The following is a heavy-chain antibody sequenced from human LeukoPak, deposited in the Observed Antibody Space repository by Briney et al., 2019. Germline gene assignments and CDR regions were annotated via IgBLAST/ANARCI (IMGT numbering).Heavy chain of an antibody. D-gene: IGHD1-26*01. Sequence: GGSLRLSCAASGFTFSNHGMNWVRQAPGKGLEWVSSISSSSSYIYYADSVKGRFTISRDNAKNSLYLQMNSLRAEDTAVYYCARDSFSGSYADFDYWGQGTLVTVSS. CDR3: ARDSFSGSYADFDY. J-gene: IGHJ4*02. V-gene: IGHV3-21*01. CDR2: ISSSSSYI. CDR1: GFTFSNHG.